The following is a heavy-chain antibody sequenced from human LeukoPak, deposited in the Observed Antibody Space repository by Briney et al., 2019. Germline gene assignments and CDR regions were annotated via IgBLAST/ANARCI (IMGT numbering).Heavy chain of an antibody. V-gene: IGHV3-23*01. Sequence: GGSLRLSCAASGFTFSTYAMNWVRQAPGKGLEWVSAISGSGAKTYYADFVKGRFTISRDNAKNTLYLQMNSLRVEDTAVYYCSRALSNTVRGVGDYWGQGTLVTVSS. CDR1: GFTFSTYA. CDR3: SRALSNTVRGVGDY. J-gene: IGHJ4*02. CDR2: ISGSGAKT. D-gene: IGHD3-10*01.